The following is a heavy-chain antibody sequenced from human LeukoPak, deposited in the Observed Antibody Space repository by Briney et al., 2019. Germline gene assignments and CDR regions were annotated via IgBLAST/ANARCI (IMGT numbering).Heavy chain of an antibody. D-gene: IGHD3-3*01. CDR2: IYYSGST. CDR1: GGSVSSGSYY. V-gene: IGHV4-61*01. Sequence: SETLSLTCTVSGGSVSSGSYYWSWIRQPPGKGLEWIGYIYYSGSTNYNPSLKSRVTISVDTSKNQSSLKLSSVTAADTAVYYCARGSYYDFWSGYYPNWFDPWGQGTLVTVSS. CDR3: ARGSYYDFWSGYYPNWFDP. J-gene: IGHJ5*02.